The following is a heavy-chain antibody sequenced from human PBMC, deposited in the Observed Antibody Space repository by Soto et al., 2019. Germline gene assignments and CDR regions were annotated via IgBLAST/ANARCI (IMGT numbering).Heavy chain of an antibody. Sequence: ASVKVSCKASGYTFTSYDIDWVRQATGQGLEWMGWMNPNSGNTDYAQKFQGRVTMTRNTSISTAYMELSSLRSEDTAVYYCARGLPDYDILTGYYTSYYYYYGMDGWGQGTTVTVSS. CDR3: ARGLPDYDILTGYYTSYYYYYGMDG. J-gene: IGHJ6*02. CDR2: MNPNSGNT. V-gene: IGHV1-8*01. D-gene: IGHD3-9*01. CDR1: GYTFTSYD.